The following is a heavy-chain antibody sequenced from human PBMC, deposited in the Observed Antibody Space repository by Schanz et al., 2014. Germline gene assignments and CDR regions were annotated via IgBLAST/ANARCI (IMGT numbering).Heavy chain of an antibody. CDR1: GFTFSSYS. Sequence: DVQLVESGGGLVKPGGSLRLSCAASGFTFSSYSMNWVRQAPGKGLEWVSSISRSSSSIYYADSVKGRFTISRDNAKNSLYLQMHSLRAEDTAVYYCARGRSLGWCDYWGQGTLVTVSS. CDR2: ISRSSSSI. V-gene: IGHV3-21*01. CDR3: ARGRSLGWCDY. J-gene: IGHJ4*02. D-gene: IGHD2-21*01.